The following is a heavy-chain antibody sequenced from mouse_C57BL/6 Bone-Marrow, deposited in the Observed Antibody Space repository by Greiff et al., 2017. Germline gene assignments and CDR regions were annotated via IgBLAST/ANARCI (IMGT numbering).Heavy chain of an antibody. CDR1: GYTFTSYW. D-gene: IGHD2-4*01. V-gene: IGHV1-69*01. J-gene: IGHJ2*01. CDR2: IDPSDSYT. Sequence: QVQLQQPGAELVLPGASVKLSCKASGYTFTSYWMHWVKQRPGQGLEWIGEIDPSDSYTNYNQKFKGKSPLTVDKSSSTTYMQLSSLTSEDSAVYYCARDDYDAFDYWGQGTTLTVSS. CDR3: ARDDYDAFDY.